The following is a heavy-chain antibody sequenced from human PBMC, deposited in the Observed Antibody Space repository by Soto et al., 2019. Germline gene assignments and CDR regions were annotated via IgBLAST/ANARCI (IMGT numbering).Heavy chain of an antibody. D-gene: IGHD7-27*01. CDR1: GFTFSSYE. Sequence: PGGSLRLSCAASGFTFSSYEMNWVRQAPGKGLEWVSYISSSGSTIYYADSVKGRFTISRDNAKNSLYLQMNSLRAEDTAVYYCATDPGTYYYDGMDVWGQGTTVTVSS. CDR2: ISSSGSTI. CDR3: ATDPGTYYYDGMDV. J-gene: IGHJ6*02. V-gene: IGHV3-48*03.